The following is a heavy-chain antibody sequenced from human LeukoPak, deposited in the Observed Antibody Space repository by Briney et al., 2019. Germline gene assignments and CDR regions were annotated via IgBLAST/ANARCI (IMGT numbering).Heavy chain of an antibody. D-gene: IGHD3-3*01. CDR3: ARAIRNVLRFLEWPQYYFDY. Sequence: ASVKVSCKASGYTFTSYGINWVLQATGQGLEWMGWMNPNSGNTGYAQKFQGRVTITRNTSISTAYMELSSLRSEDTAVYYCARAIRNVLRFLEWPQYYFDYWGQGTLVTVSS. CDR1: GYTFTSYG. V-gene: IGHV1-8*03. CDR2: MNPNSGNT. J-gene: IGHJ4*02.